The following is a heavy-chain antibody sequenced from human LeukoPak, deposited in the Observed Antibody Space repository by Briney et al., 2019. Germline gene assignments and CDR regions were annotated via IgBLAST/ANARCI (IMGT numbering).Heavy chain of an antibody. CDR1: GFTFSSSW. V-gene: IGHV3-74*01. CDR2: INKDGSVT. D-gene: IGHD2-2*01. J-gene: IGHJ4*02. Sequence: GGSLRLSCAASGFTFSSSWIHWVRQAPGKGLVWVSRINKDGSVTDYADSVKGRFTISRDNSKNTLYLQMNSLRAEDTAVYYCARDKSRVVPAAMGGGDFDYWGQGTLVTVSS. CDR3: ARDKSRVVPAAMGGGDFDY.